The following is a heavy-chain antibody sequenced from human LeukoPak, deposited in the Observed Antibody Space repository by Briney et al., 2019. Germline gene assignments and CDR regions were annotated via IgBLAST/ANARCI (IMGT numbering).Heavy chain of an antibody. CDR2: INSDGSST. J-gene: IGHJ3*02. CDR1: GFTFSSYW. D-gene: IGHD3-22*01. CDR3: VRDAALYYDNTPRAFEI. Sequence: GGSLRLSCEASGFTFSSYWMHWVRQAPGKGLVWVSRINSDGSSTSYADSVKGRFTISRDNAKDTVDLQMNSLRADDTAVYYCVRDAALYYDNTPRAFEIWGQGTMVTVSS. V-gene: IGHV3-74*01.